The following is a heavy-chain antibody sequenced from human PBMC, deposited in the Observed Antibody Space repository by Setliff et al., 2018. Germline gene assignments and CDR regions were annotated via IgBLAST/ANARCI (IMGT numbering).Heavy chain of an antibody. J-gene: IGHJ3*02. CDR2: ISAYNGAT. Sequence: GASVKVSCKASGYSFTTYGISWVRQAPGQGLEWMGWISAYNGATNYAQKLQGRVTLTTETSTDTAYMEVRSLTTDDTAVYYCARSNRFTIFGGGLPFDIWGLGTMVT. V-gene: IGHV1-18*01. CDR3: ARSNRFTIFGGGLPFDI. D-gene: IGHD3-3*01. CDR1: GYSFTTYG.